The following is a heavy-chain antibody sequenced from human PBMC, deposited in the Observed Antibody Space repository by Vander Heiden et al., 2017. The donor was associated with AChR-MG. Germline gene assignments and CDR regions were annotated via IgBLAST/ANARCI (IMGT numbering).Heavy chain of an antibody. J-gene: IGHJ6*02. CDR3: ARVGLSKYYYYYYGMDV. Sequence: QVQLQQWGAGLLKPSETLSLTCAVYGGSFSGYYWSWIRQPPGKGLEWIGEINHSGSTNYNPSLKSRVTISVDTSKNQFSLKLSSVTAADTAVYYCARVGLSKYYYYYYGMDVWGQGTTVTVSS. V-gene: IGHV4-34*01. CDR1: GGSFSGYY. CDR2: INHSGST. D-gene: IGHD3-16*02.